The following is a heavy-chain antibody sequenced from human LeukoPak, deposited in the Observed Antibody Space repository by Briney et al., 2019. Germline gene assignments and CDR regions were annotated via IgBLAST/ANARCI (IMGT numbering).Heavy chain of an antibody. CDR2: ISGSGGST. CDR3: ARDWFHAIDY. Sequence: GGSLRLSCAASGFTFSDYYMSWVRQAPGKGLEWVSAISGSGGSTYYADSVKGRFTISRDNSKNTLYLQMNSLRAEDTAVYYCARDWFHAIDYWGQGTLVTVSS. D-gene: IGHD2/OR15-2a*01. CDR1: GFTFSDYY. V-gene: IGHV3-23*01. J-gene: IGHJ4*02.